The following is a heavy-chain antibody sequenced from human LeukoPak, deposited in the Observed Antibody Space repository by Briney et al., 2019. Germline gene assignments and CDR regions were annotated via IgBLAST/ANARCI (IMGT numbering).Heavy chain of an antibody. V-gene: IGHV3-30*01. CDR2: LSFDGSPE. J-gene: IGHJ4*02. CDR3: ARGGTGTTWRTYYFDY. Sequence: QPGGSLRLSCAASGFSFSSYAIHWVRQSPGKGLEWVAVLSFDGSPEYYADSVKGRFTISRDDSKNTLFLQMNSLRPDDTSAYFCARGGTGTTWRTYYFDYWGQGTLVTVSS. CDR1: GFSFSSYA. D-gene: IGHD1-1*01.